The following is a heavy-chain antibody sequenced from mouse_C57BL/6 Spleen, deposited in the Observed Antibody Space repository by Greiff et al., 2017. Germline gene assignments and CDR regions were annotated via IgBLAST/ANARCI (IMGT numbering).Heavy chain of an antibody. D-gene: IGHD2-4*01. CDR1: GFTFSSYG. V-gene: IGHV5-6*01. Sequence: EVQGVESGGDLVKPGGSLKLSCAASGFTFSSYGMSWVRQTPDKRLEWVATISSGGSYTYYPDSVKGRFTISRDNAKNTLYLQMSSLKSEDTAMYYCARHREIYYDYDGSLYYFDYWGQGTTLTVSS. CDR2: ISSGGSYT. J-gene: IGHJ2*01. CDR3: ARHREIYYDYDGSLYYFDY.